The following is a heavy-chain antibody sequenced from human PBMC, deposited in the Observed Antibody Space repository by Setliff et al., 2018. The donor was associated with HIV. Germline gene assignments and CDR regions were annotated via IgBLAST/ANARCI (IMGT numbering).Heavy chain of an antibody. CDR2: IKDDGRDK. D-gene: IGHD3-10*01. CDR3: AREVWSEDDN. J-gene: IGHJ4*02. Sequence: GGSLRLSCVASGFSVTNNYINWVRQAPGKGLEWVANIKDDGRDKFYLDSVKGRFTISRDNAKNSLYLQMNSLRAEDAAVYYCAREVWSEDDNWGQGTLVTVSS. CDR1: GFSVTNNY. V-gene: IGHV3-7*03.